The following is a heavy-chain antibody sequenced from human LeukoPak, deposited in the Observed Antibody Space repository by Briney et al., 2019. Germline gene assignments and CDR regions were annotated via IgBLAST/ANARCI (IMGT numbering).Heavy chain of an antibody. CDR2: IGKDGSNK. CDR1: GFPFNTYA. V-gene: IGHV3-33*02. J-gene: IGHJ5*02. D-gene: IGHD3-16*01. CDR3: VREGGASYDYGVWFDP. Sequence: GGSLRLACAAAGFPFNTYAMHWVRQAPGKWREWEAVIGKDGSNKSYGNSGKGRFAITRDNSTKEVFLKMHRLRVEDTDVYSCVREGGASYDYGVWFDPWGPGTLVTVSS.